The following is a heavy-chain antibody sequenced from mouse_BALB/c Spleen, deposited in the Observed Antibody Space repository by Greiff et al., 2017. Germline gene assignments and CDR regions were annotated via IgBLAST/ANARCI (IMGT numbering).Heavy chain of an antibody. D-gene: IGHD1-1*01. V-gene: IGHV1S81*02. J-gene: IGHJ4*01. CDR2: INPSNGGT. CDR1: GYTFTSYY. Sequence: VQLQQSGAELVKPGASVTLSCKASGYTFTSYYMYWVKQRPGQGLEWIGEINPSNGGTNFNEKFKSKATLTVDKSSSTAYMQLSSLTSEDSAVYYCTRSGYYGSSFYAMDYWGQGTSVTVSS. CDR3: TRSGYYGSSFYAMDY.